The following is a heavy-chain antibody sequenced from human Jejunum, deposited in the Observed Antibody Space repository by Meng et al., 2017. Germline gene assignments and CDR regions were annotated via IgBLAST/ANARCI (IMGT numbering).Heavy chain of an antibody. J-gene: IGHJ4*02. CDR2: ISSDGGST. Sequence: GESLKISCAASGFIFSDYPMHWVRQAPGKGLEYVSTISSDGGSTYYANSVKGRFSISRDNIKNIVYLQMGSLRAEDTAVYYCARGSESIYSGSYSWGQGTLVTVSS. V-gene: IGHV3-64*01. CDR1: GFIFSDYP. D-gene: IGHD1-26*01. CDR3: ARGSESIYSGSYS.